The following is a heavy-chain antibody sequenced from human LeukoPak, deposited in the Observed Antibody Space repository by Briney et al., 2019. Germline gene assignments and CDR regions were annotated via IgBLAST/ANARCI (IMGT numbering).Heavy chain of an antibody. J-gene: IGHJ5*02. D-gene: IGHD6-19*01. CDR1: GYTLTELS. CDR2: FDPEDGET. CDR3: AATGYSSGWYVGGNWFDP. V-gene: IGHV1-24*01. Sequence: GASVKVSCKVSGYTLTELSMHWVRQAPGKGLEWMGGFDPEDGETIYVQKFQGRVTMTEDTSTDTAYMELSSLRSEDTAVYYCAATGYSSGWYVGGNWFDPWGQGTLVTVSS.